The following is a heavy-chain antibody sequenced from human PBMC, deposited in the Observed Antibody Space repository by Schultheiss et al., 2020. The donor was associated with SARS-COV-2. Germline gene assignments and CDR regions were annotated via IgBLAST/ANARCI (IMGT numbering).Heavy chain of an antibody. CDR3: ARDSSSSWYFSYYYYGMDV. Sequence: ASVKVSCKASGGTFSSYAISWVRQAPGQGLEWMGIINPSGGSTSYAQKFQGRVTMTRDTSTSTVYMELSSLRSEDTAVYYCARDSSSSWYFSYYYYGMDVWGQGTTVTVSS. CDR2: INPSGGST. V-gene: IGHV1-46*01. CDR1: GGTFSSYA. D-gene: IGHD6-13*01. J-gene: IGHJ6*02.